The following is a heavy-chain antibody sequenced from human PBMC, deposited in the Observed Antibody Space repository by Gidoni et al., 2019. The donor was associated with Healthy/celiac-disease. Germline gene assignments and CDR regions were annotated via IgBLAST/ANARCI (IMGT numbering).Heavy chain of an antibody. D-gene: IGHD3-16*02. Sequence: QVQLVQSGDEVKKPGSSVKVSCKASGGTVSSYAISWVRQAPGQGLGWMGGIIPIFGTANYAQKFQGRVTITADKSTSTAYMELSSLRSEDTAVYYCASYDYVWGSYRPKYGMDVWGQGTTVTVSS. V-gene: IGHV1-69*06. CDR1: GGTVSSYA. J-gene: IGHJ6*02. CDR3: ASYDYVWGSYRPKYGMDV. CDR2: IIPIFGTA.